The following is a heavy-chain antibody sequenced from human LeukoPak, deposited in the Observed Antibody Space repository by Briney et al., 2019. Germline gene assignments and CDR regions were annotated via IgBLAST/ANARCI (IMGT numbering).Heavy chain of an antibody. CDR2: IWYDGINK. D-gene: IGHD2-2*01. J-gene: IGHJ3*02. CDR1: GFTFSNYA. CDR3: ARGAMTERTFDI. V-gene: IGHV3-33*01. Sequence: GGSLRLSCATSGFTFSNYAMHWVRQAPGKGLEWVAVIWYDGINKYYADSVKGRFTISRDNSKNTLSVQMNSLRVEDTAVYCCARGAMTERTFDIWGQGTKVTVSS.